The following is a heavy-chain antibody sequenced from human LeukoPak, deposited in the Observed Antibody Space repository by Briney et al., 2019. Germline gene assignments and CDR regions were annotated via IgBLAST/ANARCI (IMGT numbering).Heavy chain of an antibody. CDR1: GDTFTGYY. CDR2: INPNSGGT. J-gene: IGHJ3*02. D-gene: IGHD1-26*01. Sequence: ASVKVSCKASGDTFTGYYMHWVRQGPGQGLEWMGWINPNSGGTNYAQKFQGRVTMTRDTSISTAYMELSRLRSDDTAVYYCARENGATWEPFDIWGQGTMVTVSS. V-gene: IGHV1-2*02. CDR3: ARENGATWEPFDI.